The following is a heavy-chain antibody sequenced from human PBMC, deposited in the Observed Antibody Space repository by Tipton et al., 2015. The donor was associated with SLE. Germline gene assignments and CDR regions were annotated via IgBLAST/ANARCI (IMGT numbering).Heavy chain of an antibody. CDR3: ARGITVYYYGRDV. V-gene: IGHV4-34*01. J-gene: IGHJ6*02. D-gene: IGHD3-10*01. CDR1: GGSFSGYY. Sequence: TLSLTCAVYGGSFSGYYWSWIRQPPGKGLEWIGEINHSGSTNYNPSLKSRVTISVDTSKNQFSLKLSSVTAADTAVYYCARGITVYYYGRDVWGQGTTVTVSS. CDR2: INHSGST.